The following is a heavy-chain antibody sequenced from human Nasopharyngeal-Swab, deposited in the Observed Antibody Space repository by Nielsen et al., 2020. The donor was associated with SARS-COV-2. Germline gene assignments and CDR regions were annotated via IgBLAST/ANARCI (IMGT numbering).Heavy chain of an antibody. CDR2: IYYSGST. CDR3: ARHPTMVRGLRYYWYFDL. Sequence: SETLSLTCTVSGGSIRSYYWGWIRQPPGKGLEWIGSIYYSGSTYYNPSLKSRVTISVDTSKNQFSLKLSSVTAADTAVYYCARHPTMVRGLRYYWYFDLWGRGTLVTVSS. CDR1: GGSIRSYY. D-gene: IGHD3-10*01. V-gene: IGHV4-39*01. J-gene: IGHJ2*01.